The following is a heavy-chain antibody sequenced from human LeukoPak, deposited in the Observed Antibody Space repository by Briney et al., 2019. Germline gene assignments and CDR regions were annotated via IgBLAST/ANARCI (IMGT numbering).Heavy chain of an antibody. V-gene: IGHV4-34*01. J-gene: IGHJ5*02. D-gene: IGHD3-10*01. CDR3: ARFSGKITMVRGVFFDP. CDR1: GGSFSGYY. CDR2: INHSGST. Sequence: PSETLSLTCAVYGGSFSGYYWSWIRQPPGKGLEWNGEINHSGSTNYNPSLKSRVTISVDTSENQFSLKLSSVTAADTAVYYCARFSGKITMVRGVFFDPWGQGTLVTVSS.